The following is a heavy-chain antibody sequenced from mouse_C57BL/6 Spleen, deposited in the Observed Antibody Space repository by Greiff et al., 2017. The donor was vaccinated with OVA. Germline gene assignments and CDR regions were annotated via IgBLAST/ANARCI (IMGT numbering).Heavy chain of an antibody. Sequence: EVKVVESVGDLVKPGGSLKLSCAASGFTFSSYGMSWVRQTPDKRLEWVATISSGGSYTYYPDSVKGRFTISRDNAKNTLYLQMSSLKSEDTAMYYCARQPSPGTWFAYWGQGTLVTVSA. CDR2: ISSGGSYT. CDR3: ARQPSPGTWFAY. J-gene: IGHJ3*01. D-gene: IGHD4-1*01. CDR1: GFTFSSYG. V-gene: IGHV5-6*01.